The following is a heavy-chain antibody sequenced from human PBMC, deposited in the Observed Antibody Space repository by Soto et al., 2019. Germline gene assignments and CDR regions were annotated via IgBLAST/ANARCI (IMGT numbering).Heavy chain of an antibody. J-gene: IGHJ4*02. V-gene: IGHV4-61*01. CDR2: IYYTGST. CDR1: GGSVNTAPYH. CDR3: ARDHHSYYDTSGYYPYFDF. D-gene: IGHD3-22*01. Sequence: SETLSLTCTVSGGSVNTAPYHWSWIRQSPRNGLEWIGNIYYTGSTNYNPSFESRVAMSLDTSNNQFSLRLTSLTAADTAVYFCARDHHSYYDTSGYYPYFDFWGQGTLVTVSS.